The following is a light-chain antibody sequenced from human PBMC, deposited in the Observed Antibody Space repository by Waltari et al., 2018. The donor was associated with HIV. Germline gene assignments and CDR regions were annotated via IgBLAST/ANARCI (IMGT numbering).Light chain of an antibody. CDR1: SSDVGSYNL. Sequence: QSALTQPASVSGSPGPSITISCTGTSSDVGSYNLVSWYQQHPGKAPKLLIYEVSKRPSGVPNRFSVSKSGNTSSLTISGLQAEDEADYYCCSYAGSSTFYVVFGGGTKLTVL. CDR3: CSYAGSSTFYVV. V-gene: IGLV2-23*02. CDR2: EVS. J-gene: IGLJ2*01.